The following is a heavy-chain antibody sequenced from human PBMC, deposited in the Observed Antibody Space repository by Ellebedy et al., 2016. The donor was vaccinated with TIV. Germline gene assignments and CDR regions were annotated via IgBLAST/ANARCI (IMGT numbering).Heavy chain of an antibody. J-gene: IGHJ4*02. CDR3: ARDKIVGPSNFDY. V-gene: IGHV3-7*01. Sequence: GGSLRLSCAASGVTFSNYWMSWVRQAPGKGLEWVANIKQDGSEKNYVDSVKGRFSISRDNAKNSMYLQMNSLRGEDTAVYYCARDKIVGPSNFDYWGQGTLVTVSS. D-gene: IGHD1-26*01. CDR1: GVTFSNYW. CDR2: IKQDGSEK.